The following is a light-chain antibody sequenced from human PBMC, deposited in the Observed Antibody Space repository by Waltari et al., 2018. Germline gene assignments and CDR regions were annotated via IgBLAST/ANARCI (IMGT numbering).Light chain of an antibody. Sequence: DIVMTQCPDSLAVSLGERAVINCQSSQSVFHTNDKNYLAWYQQKPGQPPKLLIYWASTRDSGVPDRFSGSGSGTDFTLAISSLQPEDVAVYVCQQYYSSPNTFGQGTKVEIK. CDR1: QSVFHTNDKNY. CDR3: QQYYSSPNT. V-gene: IGKV4-1*01. J-gene: IGKJ2*01. CDR2: WAS.